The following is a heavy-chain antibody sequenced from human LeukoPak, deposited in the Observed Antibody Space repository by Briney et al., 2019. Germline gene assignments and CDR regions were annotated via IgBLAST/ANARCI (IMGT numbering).Heavy chain of an antibody. V-gene: IGHV3-23*01. CDR1: GFTFSSYA. D-gene: IGHD5-12*01. J-gene: IGHJ4*02. CDR3: AKSPNGYSGYEDY. Sequence: QPGGSLRLSCAASGFTFSSYAMSWVRQAPGKGLEWVSAISGSGGSTYYADSVKGRSTISRDNSKNTLYLQMNSLRAEDTAVYYCAKSPNGYSGYEDYWGQGTLVTVSS. CDR2: ISGSGGST.